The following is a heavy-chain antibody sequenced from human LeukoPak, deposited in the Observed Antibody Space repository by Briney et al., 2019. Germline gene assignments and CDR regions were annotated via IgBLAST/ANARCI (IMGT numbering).Heavy chain of an antibody. D-gene: IGHD1-26*01. V-gene: IGHV3-23*01. Sequence: GGSLRLSCAASGFTFSSYAMTWVRQAPGKGLEWVSAISGSGGRTYYVDSVKGRFTISRDNSKNTLYLQMNSLRAEDTAVYYCAQLPGSYYDYYFDYWGQGTLVTVSS. CDR2: ISGSGGRT. CDR3: AQLPGSYYDYYFDY. CDR1: GFTFSSYA. J-gene: IGHJ4*02.